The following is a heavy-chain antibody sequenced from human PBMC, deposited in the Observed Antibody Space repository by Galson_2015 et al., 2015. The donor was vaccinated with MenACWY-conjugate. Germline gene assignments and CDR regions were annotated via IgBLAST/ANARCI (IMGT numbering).Heavy chain of an antibody. V-gene: IGHV5-51*01. CDR3: AGHPPGGRGMDV. D-gene: IGHD1-26*01. J-gene: IGHJ6*02. CDR1: GSSFTHYW. Sequence: QPGAEVIKPGESLLISCTGSGSSFTHYWIGWVRQMPGRGLEWKGLIDPHNSNTRYSPAFQGQITISADESISTAFLQWSSLKAPDAATYYCAGHPPGGRGMDVWGRGTTVTVSS. CDR2: IDPHNSNT.